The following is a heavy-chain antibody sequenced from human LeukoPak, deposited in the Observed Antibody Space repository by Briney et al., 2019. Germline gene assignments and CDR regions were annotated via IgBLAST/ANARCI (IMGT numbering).Heavy chain of an antibody. CDR1: GGSISSSSYY. D-gene: IGHD5-24*01. CDR2: IYCSGST. J-gene: IGHJ5*02. CDR3: AREGRDGYNR. V-gene: IGHV4-39*07. Sequence: SSETLSLTCTVSGGSISSSSYYWGWIRQPPGKGLEWIGSIYCSGSTYYNPSLKSRVTISVDTSKNQFSLKLSSVTAADTAVYYCAREGRDGYNRWGQGTLVTVSS.